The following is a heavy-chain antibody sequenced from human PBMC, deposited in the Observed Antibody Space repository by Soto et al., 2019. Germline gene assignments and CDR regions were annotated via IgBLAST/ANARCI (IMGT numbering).Heavy chain of an antibody. J-gene: IGHJ4*02. CDR1: GYTFISYY. CDR3: ARGPNGGNIYYFDY. D-gene: IGHD2-15*01. CDR2: INPIGGFT. Sequence: GASVKASCKASGYTFISYYMHCVQQAPGQGLEWMGIINPIGGFTRYAQKFQGRVSMTRDTSTSTVYMEVSSLRSEDTAVYFCARGPNGGNIYYFDYWGQGTLVTVS. V-gene: IGHV1-46*01.